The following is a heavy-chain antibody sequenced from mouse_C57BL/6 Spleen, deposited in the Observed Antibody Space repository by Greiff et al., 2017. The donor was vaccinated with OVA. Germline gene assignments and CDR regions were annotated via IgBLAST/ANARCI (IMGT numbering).Heavy chain of an antibody. CDR2: IRSKSNNYAT. CDR3: VRELGRHAMDY. Sequence: EVQGVESGGGLVQPKGSLKLSCAASGFSFNTYAMNWVRQAPGKGLEWVARIRSKSNNYATYYADSVKDRFTISRDDSESMLYLQMNNLKTEDTAMYYCVRELGRHAMDYWGQGTSVTVSS. CDR1: GFSFNTYA. D-gene: IGHD4-1*01. V-gene: IGHV10-1*01. J-gene: IGHJ4*01.